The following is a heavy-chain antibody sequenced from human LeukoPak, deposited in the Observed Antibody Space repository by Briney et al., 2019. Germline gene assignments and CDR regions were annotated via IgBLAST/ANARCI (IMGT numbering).Heavy chain of an antibody. V-gene: IGHV1-2*02. CDR3: ARVCAGNYAFDI. D-gene: IGHD4-23*01. CDR1: VYTFTGYY. Sequence: ASVKVSCKASVYTFTGYYMHWVRQAPGQGLEWMGWINPNSGCTNYAQKFQGRVTRTRDTSISTAYMELSRLRSDDTALYYCARVCAGNYAFDIWGQGTMVTVSS. CDR2: INPNSGCT. J-gene: IGHJ3*02.